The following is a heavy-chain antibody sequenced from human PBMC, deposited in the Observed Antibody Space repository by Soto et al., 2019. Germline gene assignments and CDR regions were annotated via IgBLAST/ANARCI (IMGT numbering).Heavy chain of an antibody. CDR3: ASGGYCSGGSCYSNWFDP. CDR1: GGSFSGYY. CDR2: INHSGST. J-gene: IGHJ5*02. V-gene: IGHV4-34*01. Sequence: PSETLSLTCAVYGGSFSGYYWSWIRQPPGKGLEWIGEINHSGSTNYNPSLKSRVTISVDTSKNQFSLKLSSVTAADTALYYCASGGYCSGGSCYSNWFDPWGQGTLVTVSS. D-gene: IGHD2-15*01.